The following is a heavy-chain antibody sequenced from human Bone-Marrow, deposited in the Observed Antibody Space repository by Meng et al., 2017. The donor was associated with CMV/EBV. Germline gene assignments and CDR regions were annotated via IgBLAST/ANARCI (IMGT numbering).Heavy chain of an antibody. CDR3: ARGIAAAGTRTFYYYYGMDV. V-gene: IGHV1-2*02. J-gene: IGHJ6*02. CDR2: INPNRGGT. CDR1: GYTFTGYY. Sequence: ASVKVSCKASGYTFTGYYMHWVRQAPGQGLEWMGWINPNRGGTNYAQKFQGRVTMTRDTSISTAYMELSRLRSDDTAVYYCARGIAAAGTRTFYYYYGMDVWGQGTTVTVSS. D-gene: IGHD6-13*01.